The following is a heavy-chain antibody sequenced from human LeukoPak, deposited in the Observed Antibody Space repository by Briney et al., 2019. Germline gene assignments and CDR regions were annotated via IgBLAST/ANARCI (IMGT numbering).Heavy chain of an antibody. CDR1: GASISRSDW. J-gene: IGHJ4*02. CDR3: ARDSGGLDY. Sequence: PSETLSLTCAVSGASISRSDWWSWVRQPPGKGLEWIGEIYHTGSTNYNPSLKSRVTMSVDKSKNQFSLKLSSVTAADTAFYYCARDSGGLDYWGLGTLVIVSS. V-gene: IGHV4-4*02. D-gene: IGHD1-26*01. CDR2: IYHTGST.